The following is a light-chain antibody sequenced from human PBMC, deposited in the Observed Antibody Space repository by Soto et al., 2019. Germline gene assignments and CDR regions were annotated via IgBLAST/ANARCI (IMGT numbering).Light chain of an antibody. J-gene: IGLJ1*01. CDR1: GSDVGGYDY. V-gene: IGLV2-14*03. CDR2: DVT. Sequence: QSALTQPASVSGSPGQSITISCTGTGSDVGGYDYVSWYQQYPGKAPKLVIYDVTNRPSGVSNRFSGSKSGNTAALIIFGLQAEDEAVYYCCSYTSSGTHVFGTGTKLTVL. CDR3: CSYTSSGTHV.